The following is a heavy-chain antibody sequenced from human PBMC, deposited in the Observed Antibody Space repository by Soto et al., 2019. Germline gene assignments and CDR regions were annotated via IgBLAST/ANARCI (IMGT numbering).Heavy chain of an antibody. CDR1: SGSNSRYY. CDR2: IYYSGST. Sequence: PSETLSLTCTVSSGSNSRYYRSWIRQPPGKGLEWIGYIYYSGSTNYNPSLKSRVTISVDTSKNQFSLNLTSVTAADTAVYYCARGATPTVTTSRFDPWGQGTLVTVSS. CDR3: ARGATPTVTTSRFDP. V-gene: IGHV4-59*01. J-gene: IGHJ5*02. D-gene: IGHD4-17*01.